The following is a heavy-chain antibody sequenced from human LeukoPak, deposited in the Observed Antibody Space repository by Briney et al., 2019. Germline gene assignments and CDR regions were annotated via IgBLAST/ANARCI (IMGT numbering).Heavy chain of an antibody. Sequence: SETLSLTCTVSGGSIGNYYWSWIRQPAGKGLEWIRRIYSSGSTNYNPSLKSRVTVSLDTSKNQFSLKMNSLTAADTAVYYCARARSRAVSGGAFEIWGQGTLVTVSS. CDR1: GGSIGNYY. CDR2: IYSSGST. CDR3: ARARSRAVSGGAFEI. D-gene: IGHD3-10*01. V-gene: IGHV4-4*07. J-gene: IGHJ3*02.